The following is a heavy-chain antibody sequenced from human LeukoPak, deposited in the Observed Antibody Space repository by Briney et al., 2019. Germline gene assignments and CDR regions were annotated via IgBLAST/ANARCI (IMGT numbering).Heavy chain of an antibody. CDR1: GGSISSSSYY. Sequence: SETLSLTCTVSGGSISSSSYYWGWIRQPPGKGLEWIGSIYYSGSTYYNPSLKSRVTISVDTSKNQFSLKLSSVTAADTAVYYCASQQPRRSYYYYYMDVWGKGTTVTVSS. J-gene: IGHJ6*03. D-gene: IGHD5-18*01. V-gene: IGHV4-39*07. CDR2: IYYSGST. CDR3: ASQQPRRSYYYYYMDV.